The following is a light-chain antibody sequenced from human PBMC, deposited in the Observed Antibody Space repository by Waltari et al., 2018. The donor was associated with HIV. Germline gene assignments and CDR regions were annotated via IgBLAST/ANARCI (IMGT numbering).Light chain of an antibody. J-gene: IGLJ3*02. Sequence: QSALTQPPSVSGSPGQSVTLSCTATSSDVGGYNYVSWYQPHPGKAPKLMIYAVTKRPSGVPDRFSGSKSGNTASLTISGLQAEDDAEYYCCSYAGTWLFGGGTKLTVL. CDR1: SSDVGGYNY. CDR2: AVT. CDR3: CSYAGTWL. V-gene: IGLV2-11*01.